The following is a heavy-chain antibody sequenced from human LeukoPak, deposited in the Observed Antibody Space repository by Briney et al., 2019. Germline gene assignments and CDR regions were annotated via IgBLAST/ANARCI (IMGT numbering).Heavy chain of an antibody. CDR2: ISSSSSYI. CDR3: ARDGGAVAGSLDY. Sequence: GGSLRLSCAASGFTFSDYYMSWIRQAPGKGLEWVSSISSSSSYIYYADSVKGRFTTSRDNAKDSLYLQMNSLRAEDTAVYYCARDGGAVAGSLDYWGQGTLVTVSS. CDR1: GFTFSDYY. D-gene: IGHD6-19*01. V-gene: IGHV3-11*06. J-gene: IGHJ4*02.